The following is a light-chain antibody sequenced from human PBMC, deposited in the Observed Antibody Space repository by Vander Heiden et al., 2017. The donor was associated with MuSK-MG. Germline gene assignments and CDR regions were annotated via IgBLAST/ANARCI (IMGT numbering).Light chain of an antibody. J-gene: IGLJ1*01. CDR3: SSSSSFSTDV. Sequence: QSALTQPASVSGSPGQSITISCTGTSSDVGGYKYVSWYQQHPGTAPKLIIYDGTYRPSGVSTRVPGSKSGKKEPLAISGLLVEDEADYDCSSSSSFSTDVVGTGTKVTVL. CDR1: SSDVGGYKY. V-gene: IGLV2-14*01. CDR2: DGT.